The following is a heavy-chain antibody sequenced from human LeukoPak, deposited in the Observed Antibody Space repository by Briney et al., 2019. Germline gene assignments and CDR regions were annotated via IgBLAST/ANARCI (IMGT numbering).Heavy chain of an antibody. J-gene: IGHJ3*02. CDR1: GYTFTTYG. CDR3: ARDSYYDFWSDATALIEI. Sequence: ASLKVSCKASGYTFTTYGISWIRQAPGQGLEWVGCISGRNGNRYYAQKLQGRVTMTTDTSTTPTYMELRSLRSDDTAVYHCARDSYYDFWSDATALIEIWGQGTMVTLSS. V-gene: IGHV1-18*01. D-gene: IGHD3-3*01. CDR2: ISGRNGNR.